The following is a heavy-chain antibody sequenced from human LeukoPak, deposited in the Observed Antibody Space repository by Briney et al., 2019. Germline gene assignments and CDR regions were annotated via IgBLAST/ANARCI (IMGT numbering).Heavy chain of an antibody. CDR1: GFTFSNYG. D-gene: IGHD1-26*01. CDR2: IKSDGSST. CDR3: VRREAS. Sequence: PGGSLRLSCSASGFTFSNYGMHRVRQAPGKGLEYVSSIKSDGSSTYYADSVKGRFTISRDNSKSSLFLQMSSLRAEDTAVYYCVRREASWGRGTLVTVSS. J-gene: IGHJ4*02. V-gene: IGHV3-64D*09.